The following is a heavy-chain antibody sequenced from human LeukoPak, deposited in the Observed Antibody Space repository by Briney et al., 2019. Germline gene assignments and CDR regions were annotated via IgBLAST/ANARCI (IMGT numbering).Heavy chain of an antibody. Sequence: GASVKVSCKVSGYTLTELSMHWVRQAPGKGLEWMGGFDPEDGETIYAQKFQGRVTMTADTSTDTAYMELSSLRSEDTAVYYCATMGARGDTFVDYWGQGTLVTVSS. D-gene: IGHD3-10*01. J-gene: IGHJ4*02. CDR2: FDPEDGET. CDR1: GYTLTELS. CDR3: ATMGARGDTFVDY. V-gene: IGHV1-24*01.